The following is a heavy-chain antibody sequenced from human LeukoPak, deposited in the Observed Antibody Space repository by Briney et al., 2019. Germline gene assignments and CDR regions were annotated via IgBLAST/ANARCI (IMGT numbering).Heavy chain of an antibody. D-gene: IGHD3-3*01. CDR2: INPNSGGT. CDR1: GYTFTGYY. CDR3: ARDDHPYYDFWSGLGAFDI. Sequence: GASVKVSCKASGYTFTGYYMHWVRQAPGQGLEWMGWINPNSGGTNYAQKFQGRVTMTRDTSISTAYMELSRLRSDDTAVYYCARDDHPYYDFWSGLGAFDIWGQGTMVTVSS. J-gene: IGHJ3*02. V-gene: IGHV1-2*02.